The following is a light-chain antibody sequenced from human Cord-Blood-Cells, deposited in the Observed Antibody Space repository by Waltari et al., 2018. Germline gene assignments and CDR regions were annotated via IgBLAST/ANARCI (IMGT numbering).Light chain of an antibody. CDR1: SGSIASNY. J-gene: IGLJ3*02. CDR3: QSYDSSNRV. Sequence: NFMLTQPHSVSESPGKTVTISCTRSSGSIASNYVQWYQQRPGSAPTPMIYDDNQRPPGVPDRFSGSIDSSSNSASLTISGLKTEDEADYSCQSYDSSNRVFGGGTKLTVL. CDR2: DDN. V-gene: IGLV6-57*03.